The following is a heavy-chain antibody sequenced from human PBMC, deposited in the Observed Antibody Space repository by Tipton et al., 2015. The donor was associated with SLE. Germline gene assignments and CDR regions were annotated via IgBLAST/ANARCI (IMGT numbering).Heavy chain of an antibody. Sequence: TLSLTCTVSGGSISSSDYYWAWIRQPPGKGLDWIGSIYYAGTTYHNPSLKSRVTISIDTSKNQFSLNLNSVTAAGTAVYYCARDLTYGDYLLGAFDIWGQGTMVTVSS. CDR1: GGSISSSDYY. CDR2: IYYAGTT. J-gene: IGHJ3*02. CDR3: ARDLTYGDYLLGAFDI. D-gene: IGHD4-17*01. V-gene: IGHV4-39*07.